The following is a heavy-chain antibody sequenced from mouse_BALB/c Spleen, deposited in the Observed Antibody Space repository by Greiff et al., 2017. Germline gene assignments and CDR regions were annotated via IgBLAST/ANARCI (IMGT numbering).Heavy chain of an antibody. V-gene: IGHV14-1*02. CDR1: GFNIKDYY. CDR3: ATIYYGKDYAMDY. J-gene: IGHJ4*01. Sequence: VQLQQSGAELVRPGALVKLSCKASGFNIKDYYMHWVKQRPEQGLEWIGWIDPENGNTIYDPKFQGKASITADTSSNTAHLQLSSLTSEDTAVYYCATIYYGKDYAMDYWGQGTSVTVSS. D-gene: IGHD2-1*01. CDR2: IDPENGNT.